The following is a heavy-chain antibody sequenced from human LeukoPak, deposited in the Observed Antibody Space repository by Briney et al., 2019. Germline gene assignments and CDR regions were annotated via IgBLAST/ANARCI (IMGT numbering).Heavy chain of an antibody. Sequence: PSETLSLTCAVYGGSFSGYYWSWIRQPPGKGLEWIGEINHSGSTNYNPSLKSRVTISVDTSKNQFSLKLNSVTAADTAVYYCARGRYYGPGSYGYWGQGTLVTVSS. CDR2: INHSGST. D-gene: IGHD3-10*01. J-gene: IGHJ4*02. CDR3: ARGRYYGPGSYGY. CDR1: GGSFSGYY. V-gene: IGHV4-34*01.